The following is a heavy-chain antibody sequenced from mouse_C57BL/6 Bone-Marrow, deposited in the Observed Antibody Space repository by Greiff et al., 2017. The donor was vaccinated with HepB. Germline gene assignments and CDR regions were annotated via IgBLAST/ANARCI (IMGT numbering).Heavy chain of an antibody. CDR1: GYTFTDYY. CDR2: IYPGSGNT. Sequence: VQLQQSGAELVRPGASVKLSCKASGYTFTDYYIHWVKQRPGQGLEWIARIYPGSGNTYYNEKFKGKATLTAEKSSSTAYMQLSSLTSEDSAVYFCALNWDYFDYWGQGTTLTVSS. V-gene: IGHV1-76*01. CDR3: ALNWDYFDY. J-gene: IGHJ2*01. D-gene: IGHD4-1*01.